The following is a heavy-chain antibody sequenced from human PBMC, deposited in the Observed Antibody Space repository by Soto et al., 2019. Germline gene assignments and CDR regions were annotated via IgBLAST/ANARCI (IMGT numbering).Heavy chain of an antibody. CDR3: AKGKRVESFGYAMDV. D-gene: IGHD3-3*01. CDR1: GYTFSSCV. V-gene: IGHV3-23*01. CDR2: FSGSGGST. J-gene: IGHJ6*02. Sequence: GGSLRLSCAASGYTFSSCVMCWVRQPPGKGLEWVSAFSGSGGSTYYADSVKGRFTISRDNTKNTLYLQMSSLRAADTAVYYCAKGKRVESFGYAMDVWGQGTTVTVSS.